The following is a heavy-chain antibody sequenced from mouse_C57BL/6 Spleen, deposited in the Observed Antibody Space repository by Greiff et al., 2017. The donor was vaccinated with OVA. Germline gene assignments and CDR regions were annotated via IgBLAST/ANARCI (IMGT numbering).Heavy chain of an antibody. CDR1: GYTFTSYW. V-gene: IGHV1-52*01. D-gene: IGHD4-1*01. CDR2: IDPSDSET. CDR3: ARGDWEGYFDY. Sequence: QVQLQQPGAELVRPGSSVKLSCKASGYTFTSYWMHWVKQRPIQGLEWIGNIDPSDSETHYNQKFKDKATLTVDKSSSTAYMQLSSLTSEDSAVYYCARGDWEGYFDYWGQGTTLTVSS. J-gene: IGHJ2*01.